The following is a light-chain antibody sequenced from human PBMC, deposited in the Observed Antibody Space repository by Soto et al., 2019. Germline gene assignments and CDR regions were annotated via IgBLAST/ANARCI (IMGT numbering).Light chain of an antibody. J-gene: IGLJ2*01. CDR2: DNN. CDR1: SSNIGNNY. Sequence: QSVLTQPPSVSVAPRQKVTISCSGSSSNIGNNYVSWYHRVPGTAPKLLIYDNNERPSGIPDRFSGSKSGTSATLDITGLQTGDEGDYYCGTWDSRLRVVVFGGGTQLTVL. CDR3: GTWDSRLRVVV. V-gene: IGLV1-51*01.